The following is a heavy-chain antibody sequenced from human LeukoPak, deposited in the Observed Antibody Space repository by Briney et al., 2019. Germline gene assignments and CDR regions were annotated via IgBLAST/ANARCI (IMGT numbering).Heavy chain of an antibody. CDR2: ISYSGTT. Sequence: SETLSLTCTVSSASISSSPYYWAWIRQSPGKGLEWIGSISYSGTTYYNPSLMSRVSISVDTSKNHFSLKLSSVTAADTAVYYCAANSADYNTLGSSYKVWGQGTLVTVSS. D-gene: IGHD3-10*01. CDR3: AANSADYNTLGSSYKV. V-gene: IGHV4-39*02. CDR1: SASISSSPYY. J-gene: IGHJ4*02.